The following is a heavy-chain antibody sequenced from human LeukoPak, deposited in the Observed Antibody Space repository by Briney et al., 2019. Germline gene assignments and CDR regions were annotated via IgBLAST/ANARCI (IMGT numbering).Heavy chain of an antibody. CDR2: INPNGRTT. V-gene: IGHV3-74*01. J-gene: IGHJ5*02. Sequence: GGSLRLSCAASGFTFSGYWIHWVRQAPGKGLEWVSRINPNGRTTTYADSVKGRFTISRDNAKNTVYLQMNSLRAEDTAVYYCARVLSGSWDWFDPWGQGTLVTVSS. CDR1: GFTFSGYW. D-gene: IGHD3-22*01. CDR3: ARVLSGSWDWFDP.